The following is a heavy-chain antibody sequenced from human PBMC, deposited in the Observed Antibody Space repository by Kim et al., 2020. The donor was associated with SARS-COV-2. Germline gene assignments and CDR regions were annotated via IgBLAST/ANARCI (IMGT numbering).Heavy chain of an antibody. CDR3: ARVESRKQWLGNDAFDI. J-gene: IGHJ3*02. D-gene: IGHD6-19*01. CDR2: INPNSGGT. Sequence: ASVKVSCKASGYTFTGYYMHWVRQAPGQGLEWMGWINPNSGGTNYAQKFQGRVTMTRDTSISTAYMELSRLRSDDTAVYYCARVESRKQWLGNDAFDIWGQGTMVTVSS. V-gene: IGHV1-2*02. CDR1: GYTFTGYY.